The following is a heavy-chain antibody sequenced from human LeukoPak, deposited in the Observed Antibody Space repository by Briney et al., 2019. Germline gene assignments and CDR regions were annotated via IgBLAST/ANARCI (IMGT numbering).Heavy chain of an antibody. CDR1: GFTFGSYG. Sequence: GGSLRLSCAASGFTFGSYGMHWVRQAPGKGLEWVAFIRYDGSNKYYADSVKGRFTIPRDNSKNTLYLQMNSLRAEDTAVYYCATNSGSYYAFDIWGQGTMVTVSS. CDR2: IRYDGSNK. D-gene: IGHD1-26*01. V-gene: IGHV3-30*02. CDR3: ATNSGSYYAFDI. J-gene: IGHJ3*02.